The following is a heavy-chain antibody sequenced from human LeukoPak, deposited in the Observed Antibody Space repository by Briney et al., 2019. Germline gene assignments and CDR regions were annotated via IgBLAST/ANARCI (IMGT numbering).Heavy chain of an antibody. V-gene: IGHV4-39*01. CDR3: ARPGGIEDYYYYMDV. CDR1: GGSISSSSYY. Sequence: SETLSLTCTVSGGSISSSSYYWGWIRQPPGKGLEWIGSIYDSGSTYYNPSLKSRVTISVDTSKNQFSLKMSSVTAADTAVYYCARPGGIEDYYYYMDVWGKGTTVTVSS. J-gene: IGHJ6*03. CDR2: IYDSGST. D-gene: IGHD1-26*01.